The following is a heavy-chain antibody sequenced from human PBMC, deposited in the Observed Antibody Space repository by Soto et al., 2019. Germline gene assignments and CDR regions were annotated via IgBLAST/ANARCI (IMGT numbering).Heavy chain of an antibody. CDR3: ARTFVGGSYTEWAY. D-gene: IGHD1-26*01. V-gene: IGHV3-48*03. CDR1: GFTFNSYE. Sequence: EVQMVESGGGLVQPGGSLRLSCAASGFTFNSYEMNWVRQAPGKGLEWLSYISGSGGTVLYTDSVKGRFTISRDNAKNSLYLQMNSLRVEDTAVYYCARTFVGGSYTEWAYWGQGTLVTVSS. J-gene: IGHJ4*02. CDR2: ISGSGGTV.